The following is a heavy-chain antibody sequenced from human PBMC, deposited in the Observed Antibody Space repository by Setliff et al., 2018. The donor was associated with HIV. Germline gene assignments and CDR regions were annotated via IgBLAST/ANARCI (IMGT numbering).Heavy chain of an antibody. CDR1: GYTFSDHD. CDR3: ARRIKDNDNYNIPCES. V-gene: IGHV1-8*02. CDR2: VNPKSDNS. D-gene: IGHD3-10*01. J-gene: IGHJ5*01. Sequence: SVKVSCKASGYTFSDHDINWVRQASGQRLEWMGWVNPKSDNSGLAQKFQGRVSLTSNASLNTTYMYLNGLTSDDTATYYCARRIKDNDNYNIPCESWGQGTLVTVSS.